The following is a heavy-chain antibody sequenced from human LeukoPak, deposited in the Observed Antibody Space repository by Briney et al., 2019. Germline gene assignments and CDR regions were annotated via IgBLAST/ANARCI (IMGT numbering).Heavy chain of an antibody. Sequence: SETLSLTCTVSGGSISSSSDYWGWIRQPPGKGLEWIGSIYYIGSTYNNPSLKSRVTISVDTSKNQFSLKLSSVTAADTAVYYCARHGTYYYDSSGCDSRMDYWGQGTLVTVSS. J-gene: IGHJ4*02. CDR2: IYYIGST. D-gene: IGHD3-22*01. CDR1: GGSISSSSDY. V-gene: IGHV4-39*01. CDR3: ARHGTYYYDSSGCDSRMDY.